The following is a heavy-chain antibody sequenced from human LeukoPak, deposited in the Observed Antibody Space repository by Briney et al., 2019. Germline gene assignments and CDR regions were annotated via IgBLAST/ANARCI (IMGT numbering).Heavy chain of an antibody. CDR2: IYYRGGT. V-gene: IGHV4-59*01. CDR3: ARAYSGYDYFDY. Sequence: PSETLSLICNVSGASITDAYWSWLRQPPGKGLEWIGYIYYRGGTNYNPSLKSRVTISVDTSKNQFSLKLSSVTAADTAVYYCARAYSGYDYFDYWGQGTLVTVSS. D-gene: IGHD5-12*01. J-gene: IGHJ4*02. CDR1: GASITDAY.